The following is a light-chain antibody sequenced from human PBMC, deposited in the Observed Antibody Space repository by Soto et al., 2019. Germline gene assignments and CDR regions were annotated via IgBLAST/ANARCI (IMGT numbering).Light chain of an antibody. V-gene: IGKV3-20*01. Sequence: EIVLTQSPGTLSLSPRERATLSCRASQSVSNAYLAWYQHKVGQSPRLLIYGASNRAPGIPDRFSGSGSGTDFTLTISRLETEDFAVYYCQQYAASPRTFGQGTQVEVQ. CDR3: QQYAASPRT. CDR1: QSVSNAY. CDR2: GAS. J-gene: IGKJ1*01.